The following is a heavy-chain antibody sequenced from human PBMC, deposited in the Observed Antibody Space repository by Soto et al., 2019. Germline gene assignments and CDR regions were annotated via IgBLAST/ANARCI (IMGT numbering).Heavy chain of an antibody. J-gene: IGHJ6*03. CDR1: GFTFTSSA. V-gene: IGHV1-58*02. CDR3: ATLSHYDFWSGYYGPYYYYYYYMDV. D-gene: IGHD3-3*01. CDR2: IVVGSGNT. Sequence: SVKVSCKASGFTFTSSAMQWVRQARGQRLEWIGWIVVGSGNTKYSQKFQGRVTITRDTSASTAYMELSSLRSEDTAVYYCATLSHYDFWSGYYGPYYYYYYYMDVWGKGTTVTVSS.